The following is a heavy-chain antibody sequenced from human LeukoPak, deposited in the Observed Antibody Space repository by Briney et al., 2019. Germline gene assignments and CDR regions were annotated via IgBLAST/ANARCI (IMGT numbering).Heavy chain of an antibody. CDR1: GFTFSNNW. CDR3: AMIKEG. Sequence: GSLRLSCAASGFTFSNNWMHWVRQAPGKGLVWVSRINSDGRTTTYADSVKGRFTISRDNAKNTLYLRMNSLRAEDTAVYYCAMIKEGWGQGTLVTVSS. D-gene: IGHD3-22*01. CDR2: INSDGRTT. V-gene: IGHV3-74*01. J-gene: IGHJ4*02.